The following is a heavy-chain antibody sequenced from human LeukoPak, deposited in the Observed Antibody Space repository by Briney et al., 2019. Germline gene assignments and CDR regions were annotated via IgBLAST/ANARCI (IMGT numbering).Heavy chain of an antibody. V-gene: IGHV3-23*01. D-gene: IGHD3-10*02. CDR3: ARDLHYYVAMDV. J-gene: IGHJ6*02. CDR2: ISGSGGTT. Sequence: GGSLRLSCAASEFTFSSYAMSWVRQAPGKGLEWVSAISGSGGTTYYTDSVKGRFTISRDNSKNTLYLQMNSLRAEDTALYYCARDLHYYVAMDVWGQGTTVTVSS. CDR1: EFTFSSYA.